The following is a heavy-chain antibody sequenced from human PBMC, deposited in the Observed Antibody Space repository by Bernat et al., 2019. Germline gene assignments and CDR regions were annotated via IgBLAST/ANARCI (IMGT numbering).Heavy chain of an antibody. CDR1: GFSFSSYA. J-gene: IGHJ6*04. Sequence: EVKLVESGGGLVQPGGSLRLSCAASGFSFSSYAMSWVRQAPGKGLKWVSVIASSGDNTYYADSVKGRFTISRDNSKNTLYLNMNSLRAEDTAVYYCAKRQVGYSSRHYGMDVWGKGTTVTVSP. CDR3: AKRQVGYSSRHYGMDV. V-gene: IGHV3-23*04. D-gene: IGHD2-15*01. CDR2: IASSGDNT.